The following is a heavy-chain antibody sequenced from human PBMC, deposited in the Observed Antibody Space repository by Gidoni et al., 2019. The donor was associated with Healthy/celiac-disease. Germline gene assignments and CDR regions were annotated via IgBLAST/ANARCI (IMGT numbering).Heavy chain of an antibody. Sequence: QVQLVQSGAEVKKPGASVKVSCKVSGYTLTELSMHWGRQAPGKGLEWMGGFDPEDGETIYAQKFQGRVTMTEDTSTDTAYMELSSLRSEDTAVYYCATAPPWGCSGGSCYSMGMDVWGQGTTVTVSS. CDR1: GYTLTELS. CDR2: FDPEDGET. J-gene: IGHJ6*02. D-gene: IGHD2-15*01. CDR3: ATAPPWGCSGGSCYSMGMDV. V-gene: IGHV1-24*01.